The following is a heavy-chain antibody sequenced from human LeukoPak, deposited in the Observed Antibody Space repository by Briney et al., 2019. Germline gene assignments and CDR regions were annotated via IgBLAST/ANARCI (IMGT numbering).Heavy chain of an antibody. CDR3: AKDIFTMVRGVVDY. CDR1: GFTFDDYA. V-gene: IGHV3-9*01. D-gene: IGHD3-10*01. J-gene: IGHJ4*02. CDR2: ISWNSGSI. Sequence: GRSLRLSCAASGFTFDDYAMHWVRQAPGKGLEWVSGISWNSGSIGYADSVKGRFTISRDNAKNSLYLQMNSLRAEDTALYCCAKDIFTMVRGVVDYWGQGTLVTVSS.